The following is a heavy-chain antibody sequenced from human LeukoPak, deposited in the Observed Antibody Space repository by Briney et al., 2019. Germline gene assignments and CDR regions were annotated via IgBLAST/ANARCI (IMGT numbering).Heavy chain of an antibody. V-gene: IGHV3-21*04. CDR2: ISSTSTYI. Sequence: PGGSLRLSCAASGFTFSDYSMNWVRQAPGKGLDWVSSISSTSTYILYADSVKDRFTISRDNARNSLYLQMNSLRAEDTAVYYCAKDWDFGVVSDAFDIWGQGTMVTVSS. CDR3: AKDWDFGVVSDAFDI. J-gene: IGHJ3*02. D-gene: IGHD3-3*01. CDR1: GFTFSDYS.